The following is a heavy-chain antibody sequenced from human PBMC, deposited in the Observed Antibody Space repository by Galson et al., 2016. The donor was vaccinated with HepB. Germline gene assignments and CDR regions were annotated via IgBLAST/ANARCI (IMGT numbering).Heavy chain of an antibody. D-gene: IGHD5-12*01. V-gene: IGHV3-7*05. CDR3: VAGLGYSPFDF. J-gene: IGHJ4*02. CDR2: IRLGGITK. Sequence: SLRLSCAASGFTFSDCWMTWVRQAPGKGLEWVANIRLGGITKFYVDSVKGRFAISRDDAKSSLYLEMNNLRAEDTALYYCVAGLGYSPFDFWGRGAQVTVSS. CDR1: GFTFSDCW.